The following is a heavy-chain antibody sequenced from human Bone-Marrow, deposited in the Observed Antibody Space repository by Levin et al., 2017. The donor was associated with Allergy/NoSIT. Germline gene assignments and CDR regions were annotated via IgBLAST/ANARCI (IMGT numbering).Heavy chain of an antibody. D-gene: IGHD1-14*01. V-gene: IGHV3-11*01. CDR3: ARSTQNLVPSWDY. CDR2: ISSSGSV. CDR1: GFTFSDYY. Sequence: GGSLRLSCAASGFTFSDYYMSWIRHAPGKGLEWVSYISSSGSVYYGDSVNGRFASSRDNAKNSVFLQMNSLRAEDSAIYYCARSTQNLVPSWDYWGQGTLVTVSS. J-gene: IGHJ4*02.